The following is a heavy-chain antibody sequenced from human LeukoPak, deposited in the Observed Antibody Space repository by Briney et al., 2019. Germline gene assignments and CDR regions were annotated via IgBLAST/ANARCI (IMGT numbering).Heavy chain of an antibody. D-gene: IGHD3-9*01. V-gene: IGHV3-74*03. CDR3: AKVLAKVLRYFDWPRDDAFDI. CDR2: INRDGSTT. CDR1: GFTFSNYW. Sequence: GGSLRLSCAASGFTFSNYWVHWVRQAPGKGLVWVSRINRDGSTTKYADSVKGRFTISRDNSKNTLYLQMNSLRAEDTAVYYCAKVLAKVLRYFDWPRDDAFDIWGQGTMVTVSS. J-gene: IGHJ3*02.